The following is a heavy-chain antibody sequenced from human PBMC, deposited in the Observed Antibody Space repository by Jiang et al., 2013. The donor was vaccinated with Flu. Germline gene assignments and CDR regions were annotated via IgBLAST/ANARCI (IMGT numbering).Heavy chain of an antibody. V-gene: IGHV3-66*02. D-gene: IGHD6-13*01. J-gene: IGHJ4*02. CDR1: GFTVTNNY. CDR2: IYSGGST. CDR3: ATLGGSSWNVGKIDY. Sequence: VQLLESGGGLVQPGGSLRLSCAASGFTVTNNYMTWVRQAPGKGLEWVSVIYSGGSTYYADSVKGRFTISRDNSKNTLYLQMNSLRVEDTGVYYCATLGGSSWNVGKIDYWGPGNPGHRLL.